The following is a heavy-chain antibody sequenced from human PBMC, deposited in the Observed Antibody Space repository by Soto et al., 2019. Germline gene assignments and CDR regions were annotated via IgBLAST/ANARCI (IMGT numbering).Heavy chain of an antibody. CDR2: IWYDGSNK. CDR3: ARDPLHYDILTGYSPNYFDF. J-gene: IGHJ4*02. CDR1: GFTFSDYG. V-gene: IGHV3-33*01. Sequence: AGGSLRLSCAASGFTFSDYGIHWVRQAPGKGLEWVAVIWYDGSNKYYADSVKGRFTISRDNSKNTLYLQMNSLRAEDTAVYYCARDPLHYDILTGYSPNYFDFWGQGTLVTVSS. D-gene: IGHD3-9*01.